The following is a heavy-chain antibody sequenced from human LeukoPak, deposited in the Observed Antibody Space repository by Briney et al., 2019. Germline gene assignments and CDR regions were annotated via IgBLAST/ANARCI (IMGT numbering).Heavy chain of an antibody. J-gene: IGHJ4*02. V-gene: IGHV3-30*02. CDR1: GFTFSSYM. D-gene: IGHD3-10*01. CDR3: AKGEWFGELSFDY. CDR2: IRYDGSNK. Sequence: QPGESLRLSCAASGFTFSSYMMTWVRQAPGKGLEWVAFIRYDGSNKYYADSVKGRFTISRDNSKNTLYLQMNSLRAEDTAVYYCAKGEWFGELSFDYWGQGTLVTVSS.